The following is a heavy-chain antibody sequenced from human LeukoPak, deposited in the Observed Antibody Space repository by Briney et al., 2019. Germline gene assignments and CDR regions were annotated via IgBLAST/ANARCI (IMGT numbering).Heavy chain of an antibody. CDR3: ARVGRGNFWSGYYEHGMDV. CDR2: IYYSGST. D-gene: IGHD3-3*01. Sequence: PSETLSLTCTVSGGSISSYYWSWIRQPPGKGLEWIGYIYYSGSTNYSPSLKSRVTISVDTSKNQFSLKLSSVTAADTAVYYCARVGRGNFWSGYYEHGMDVWGQGTTVTVSS. CDR1: GGSISSYY. V-gene: IGHV4-59*01. J-gene: IGHJ6*02.